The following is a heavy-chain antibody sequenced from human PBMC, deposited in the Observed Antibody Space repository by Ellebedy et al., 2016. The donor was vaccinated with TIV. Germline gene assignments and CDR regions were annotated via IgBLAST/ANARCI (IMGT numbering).Heavy chain of an antibody. J-gene: IGHJ4*02. CDR3: ARSGYYDSSGYFDY. CDR2: IYYSGST. V-gene: IGHV4-61*05. CDR1: GGSISSSSYY. D-gene: IGHD3-22*01. Sequence: MPSETLSLTCTVSGGSISSSSYYWGWIRQPPGKGLEWIGYIYYSGSTNYNPSLKSRVTISVDTSKNQFSLKLSSVTAADTAVYYCARSGYYDSSGYFDYWGQGTLVTVSS.